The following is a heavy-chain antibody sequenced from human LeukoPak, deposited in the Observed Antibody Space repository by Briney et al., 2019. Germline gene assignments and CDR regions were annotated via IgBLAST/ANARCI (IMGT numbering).Heavy chain of an antibody. CDR3: VRVGGETTGPN. Sequence: GGSLRLSCAASGFTFSTYWMHWVRQAPGKGLVWVSHINSDGSTTSYADSVKGRFTFSRDNAKNTLFLQMSSLRVEDTAVYYCVRVGGETTGPNWGQGTLVTVSS. V-gene: IGHV3-74*01. CDR2: INSDGSTT. CDR1: GFTFSTYW. J-gene: IGHJ4*02. D-gene: IGHD4-17*01.